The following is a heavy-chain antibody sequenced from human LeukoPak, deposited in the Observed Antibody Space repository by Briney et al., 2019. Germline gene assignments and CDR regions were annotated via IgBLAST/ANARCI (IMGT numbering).Heavy chain of an antibody. CDR3: VRDRDATPDDVRDY. D-gene: IGHD2-21*02. CDR2: ISPFNGKT. Sequence: ATVKVSCKASGYTFITSGITWVRQAPGHGLKWMGWISPFNGKTRFAEEFQDRLTMTTDTPTRTAYMVLRSLRSDDTAVYYCVRDRDATPDDVRDYWGQGTLVTVSS. J-gene: IGHJ4*02. CDR1: GYTFITSG. V-gene: IGHV1-18*01.